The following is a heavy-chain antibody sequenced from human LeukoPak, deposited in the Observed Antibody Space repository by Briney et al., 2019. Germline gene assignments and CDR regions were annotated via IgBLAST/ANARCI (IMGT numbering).Heavy chain of an antibody. Sequence: SETLSLTCAVYDGSFSGYYCSWIRQPPGKGLEWIGEINHSGSANYNPSLKSRVTILLDTSKNQFSLNLSSVTAADTAVYYCARRPRGVIIRTWFDSWGQGTLVTVSS. CDR1: DGSFSGYY. D-gene: IGHD3-10*01. V-gene: IGHV4-34*01. CDR3: ARRPRGVIIRTWFDS. J-gene: IGHJ5*01. CDR2: INHSGSA.